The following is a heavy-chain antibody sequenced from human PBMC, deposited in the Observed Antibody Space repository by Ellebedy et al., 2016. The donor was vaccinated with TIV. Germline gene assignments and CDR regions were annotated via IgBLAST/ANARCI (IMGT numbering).Heavy chain of an antibody. D-gene: IGHD1-26*01. J-gene: IGHJ6*02. Sequence: MPSETLSLTCAVYGGSFSGYYWIWIRQPPGKGLEWIGKINHSGSPNYNPSLQSRVTISVDTSKNQCSLKLTSVTAADTAVYYCARSLFGGNYSGAMDVWGQGTTVTVSS. CDR2: INHSGSP. CDR1: GGSFSGYY. CDR3: ARSLFGGNYSGAMDV. V-gene: IGHV4-34*01.